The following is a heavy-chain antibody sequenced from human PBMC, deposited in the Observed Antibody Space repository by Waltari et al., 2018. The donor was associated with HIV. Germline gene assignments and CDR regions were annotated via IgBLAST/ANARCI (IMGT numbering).Heavy chain of an antibody. CDR3: ARSPAF. V-gene: IGHV7-4-1*02. CDR2: MNTNTGDP. Sequence: QVQLVQSGSQLKKPGASLKISCKASGYTFNNYAMHWVRQAPGQGLEWMGWMNTNTGDPTYAQGFTGRFVVSLDTSMSTTYLQINTLKPEDSAVYYCARSPAFWGQGTLVIVSS. CDR1: GYTFNNYA. J-gene: IGHJ4*02.